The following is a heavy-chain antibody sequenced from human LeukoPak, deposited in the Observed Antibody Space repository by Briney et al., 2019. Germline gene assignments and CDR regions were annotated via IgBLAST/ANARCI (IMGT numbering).Heavy chain of an antibody. Sequence: SETLSLTCTVSGGSISSYYWSWIRQPAGKGLEWIGRIYTSGSTNYNPSLKSRVTISVDMSKNQLSLKLSSVTTADTAVYYCARGPMYTSGWYVYWGQGTLVIVSS. J-gene: IGHJ4*02. CDR3: ARGPMYTSGWYVY. V-gene: IGHV4-4*07. D-gene: IGHD6-19*01. CDR1: GGSISSYY. CDR2: IYTSGST.